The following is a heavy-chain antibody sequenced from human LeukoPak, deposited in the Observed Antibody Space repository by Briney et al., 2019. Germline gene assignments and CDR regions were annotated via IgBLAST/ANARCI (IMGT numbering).Heavy chain of an antibody. J-gene: IGHJ4*02. Sequence: GGSLRLSCAASGFTFSNAWMSWVRQAPGKGLEWVGRIKSKTDGGTTDYAAPVKGRFTISRDDSKNTLYLQMNSLETEDTAVHYCTTDPPQPENMVRGVMDFDYWGQGTLVTVSS. CDR3: TTDPPQPENMVRGVMDFDY. CDR1: GFTFSNAW. D-gene: IGHD3-10*01. CDR2: IKSKTDGGTT. V-gene: IGHV3-15*01.